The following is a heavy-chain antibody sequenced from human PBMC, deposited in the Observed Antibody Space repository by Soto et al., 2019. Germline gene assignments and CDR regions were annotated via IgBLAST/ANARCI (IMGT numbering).Heavy chain of an antibody. CDR2: IWYDGSNK. V-gene: IGHV3-33*01. CDR1: GFTFSSYG. Sequence: QVQLVESGGGVVQPGRSLRLSCAASGFTFSSYGMHWVRQAPGKGLEWVAVIWYDGSNKYYADSVKGRFTISRDNSKNTLYQQMNSLRAEDTAVYYCARDLGDYVTLFDYWGQGTLVTVSS. CDR3: ARDLGDYVTLFDY. D-gene: IGHD4-17*01. J-gene: IGHJ4*02.